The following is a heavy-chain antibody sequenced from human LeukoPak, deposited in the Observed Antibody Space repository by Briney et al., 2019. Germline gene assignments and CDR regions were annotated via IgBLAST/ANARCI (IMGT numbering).Heavy chain of an antibody. Sequence: GGSLRLSCAASGFTFSSYAMHWVRQAPGKGLEWVALISYDGGNKYYADSVKGRFTISRDNSKNTLYLQMNSLRAEDTAVYYCARGDLHYHDSTRRGFDIWGQGTKATVSS. CDR3: ARGDLHYHDSTRRGFDI. J-gene: IGHJ3*02. D-gene: IGHD3-10*01. V-gene: IGHV3-30*04. CDR1: GFTFSSYA. CDR2: ISYDGGNK.